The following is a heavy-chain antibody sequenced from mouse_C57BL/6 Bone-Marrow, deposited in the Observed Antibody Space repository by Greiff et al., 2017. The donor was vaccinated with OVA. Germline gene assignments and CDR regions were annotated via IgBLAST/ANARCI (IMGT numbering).Heavy chain of an antibody. CDR3: ARGNYLYAMDY. V-gene: IGHV1-82*01. D-gene: IGHD2-1*01. CDR1: GYAFSSSW. CDR2: IYPGDGDT. Sequence: VKLMESGPELVKPGASVKISCKASGYAFSSSWMNWVTQRPGTVLEWIGRIYPGDGDTNYNGKFKGKATLTADKSSSTAYMQLSSLTSEDSAVYFCARGNYLYAMDYWGQGTSVTVSS. J-gene: IGHJ4*01.